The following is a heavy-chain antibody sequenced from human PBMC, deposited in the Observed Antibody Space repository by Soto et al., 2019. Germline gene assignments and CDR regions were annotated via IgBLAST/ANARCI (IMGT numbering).Heavy chain of an antibody. Sequence: QVQLQESGPGLVKPSGTLSLTCAVSGGSISSSNWWSWVRQPPGKGLEWIGEIYHSGSTNYNPSLERRVTISVDKSKTQSSLKLSSVTAPDTAVYYGAGGEEKSRGWWVYWGQGTLVTVSS. CDR2: IYHSGST. V-gene: IGHV4-4*02. D-gene: IGHD6-19*01. CDR1: GGSISSSNW. J-gene: IGHJ4*02. CDR3: AGGEEKSRGWWVY.